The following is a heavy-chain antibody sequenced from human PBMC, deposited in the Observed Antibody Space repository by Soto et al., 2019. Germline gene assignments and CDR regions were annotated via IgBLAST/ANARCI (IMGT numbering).Heavy chain of an antibody. V-gene: IGHV1-2*02. Sequence: SAKVSFKTSGYRFTAYCVHWVRQAPVQGLEWMGWINPNSGGTNYAQSFQGRVAMTTDTSTNTAYMELNSLKSDDTALYFCARSSGTYSDFDYWGQGTQVTVYS. CDR3: ARSSGTYSDFDY. D-gene: IGHD6-19*01. CDR1: GYRFTAYC. CDR2: INPNSGGT. J-gene: IGHJ4*01.